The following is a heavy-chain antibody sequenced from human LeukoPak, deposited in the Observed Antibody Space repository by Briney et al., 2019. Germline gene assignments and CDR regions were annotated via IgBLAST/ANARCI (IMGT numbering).Heavy chain of an antibody. J-gene: IGHJ4*02. CDR2: IYYSGST. V-gene: IGHV4-39*01. D-gene: IGHD2-2*01. CDR1: GGSISSSSYY. CDR3: ARLRASIVVVPAAIVDY. Sequence: PSETLSLTCTVSGGSISSSSYYWGWIRQPPGKGLEWIGSIYYSGSTYYNPSLKSRVTISVDTSKSQFSLKLSSVTAADTAVYYCARLRASIVVVPAAIVDYWGQGTLVTVSS.